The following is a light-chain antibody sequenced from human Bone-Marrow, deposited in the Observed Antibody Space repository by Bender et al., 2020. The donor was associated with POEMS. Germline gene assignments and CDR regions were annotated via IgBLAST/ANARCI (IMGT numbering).Light chain of an antibody. CDR1: SSDGGNYDL. V-gene: IGLV2-14*02. J-gene: IGLJ3*02. CDR3: SSYTTNSTWV. CDR2: EGR. Sequence: QSALTQPASVSGSPGQSITISCTGTSSDGGNYDLVSWYQQHPGRAPKLIIYEGRPGPSGVSNRFSGSKSGNTASLTISGLQAEDEADYYCSSYTTNSTWVFGGGTQLTVL.